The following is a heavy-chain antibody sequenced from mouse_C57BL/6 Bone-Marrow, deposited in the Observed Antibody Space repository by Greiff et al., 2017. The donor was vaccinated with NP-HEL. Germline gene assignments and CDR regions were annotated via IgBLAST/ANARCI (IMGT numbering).Heavy chain of an antibody. Sequence: VQLQQSGPGLVKPSQSLSLTCSVTGYSITSGYYWNWIRQFPGNKLEWMGYISYDGSNNYNPSLKNRISITRDTSKNQFFLKLNSVTTEDTATYYCARGGWLLRRAMDYWGQGTSVTVSS. J-gene: IGHJ4*01. CDR2: ISYDGSN. CDR3: ARGGWLLRRAMDY. CDR1: GYSITSGYY. V-gene: IGHV3-6*01. D-gene: IGHD2-3*01.